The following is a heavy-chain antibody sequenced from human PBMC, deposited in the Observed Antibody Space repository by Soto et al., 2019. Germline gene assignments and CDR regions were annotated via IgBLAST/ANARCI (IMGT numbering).Heavy chain of an antibody. CDR3: ARGDLYCSGGSSYPIYGMDV. CDR2: IYYSGST. Sequence: SETLSLTCTVSGGSISSGGYYWSWIRQHPGKGLEWIGYIYYSGSTYYNPSLKSRVTISVDTSKNQFSLKLSSVTAADTAVYYCARGDLYCSGGSSYPIYGMDVWGQGTTVTVSS. CDR1: GGSISSGGYY. D-gene: IGHD2-15*01. J-gene: IGHJ6*02. V-gene: IGHV4-31*03.